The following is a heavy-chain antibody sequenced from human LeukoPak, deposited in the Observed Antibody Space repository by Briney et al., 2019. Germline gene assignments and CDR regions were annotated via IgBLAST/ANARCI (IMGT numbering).Heavy chain of an antibody. D-gene: IGHD6-19*01. CDR1: GFTFSADW. CDR2: INQDGSEK. J-gene: IGHJ3*02. CDR3: AREGRNLGGWYAFDI. V-gene: IGHV3-7*01. Sequence: GGSLRLSCAPSGFTFSADWMSWVRQAPGKGLEWVASINQDGSEKYYVDSLKGRFTISRDNSKNTLYLQMNSLRAEDTAVYYCAREGRNLGGWYAFDIWGQGTMVTVSS.